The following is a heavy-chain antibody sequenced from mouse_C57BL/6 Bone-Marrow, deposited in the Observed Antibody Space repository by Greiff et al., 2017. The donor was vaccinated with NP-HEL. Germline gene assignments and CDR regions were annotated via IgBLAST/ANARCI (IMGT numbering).Heavy chain of an antibody. J-gene: IGHJ3*01. CDR1: GYTFTSYG. Sequence: QVQLQQSGAELARPGASVKLSCKASGYTFTSYGISWVKQRTGQGLEWIGEIYPRSGNTYYNEKFKGKATLTADKSSSTAYMELRSLTSEDSAVYFCASTTIVTRFAYWGQGTLVTVSA. CDR2: IYPRSGNT. V-gene: IGHV1-81*01. CDR3: ASTTIVTRFAY. D-gene: IGHD2-5*01.